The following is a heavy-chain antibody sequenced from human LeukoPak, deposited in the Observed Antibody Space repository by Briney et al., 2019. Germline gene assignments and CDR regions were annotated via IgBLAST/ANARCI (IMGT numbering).Heavy chain of an antibody. V-gene: IGHV1-69*05. CDR3: ARREGNYEPNYYYMDV. CDR1: GGTFSSYA. J-gene: IGHJ6*03. Sequence: SVKVSCKASGGTFSSYAISWVRQAPGQGLEWMGGIIPVFGTANYAQKFQGRVTITTDESTSTAYMELSSLRSEDTAVYYCARREGNYEPNYYYMDVWGKGTTVTVSS. CDR2: IIPVFGTA. D-gene: IGHD1-7*01.